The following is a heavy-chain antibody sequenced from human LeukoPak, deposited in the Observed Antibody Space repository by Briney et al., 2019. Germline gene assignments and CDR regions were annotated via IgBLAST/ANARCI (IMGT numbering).Heavy chain of an antibody. CDR2: MNPNSGNT. D-gene: IGHD5-18*01. CDR3: ARASPRRGYSYGQDY. V-gene: IGHV1-8*03. CDR1: GYTFTSYD. J-gene: IGHJ4*02. Sequence: GSVKVSCKASGYTFTSYDINWVRQATGQGLEWMGWMNPNSGNTGYAQKFQGRVTITRNTSISTAYMELSSLRSEDTVVYYCARASPRRGYSYGQDYWGQGTLVTVSS.